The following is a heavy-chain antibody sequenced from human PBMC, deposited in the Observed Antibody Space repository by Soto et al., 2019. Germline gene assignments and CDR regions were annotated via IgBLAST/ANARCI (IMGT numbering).Heavy chain of an antibody. V-gene: IGHV5-51*01. D-gene: IGHD3-16*01. CDR2: VYLSDYDV. CDR1: GYRFTSSW. J-gene: IGHJ4*02. CDR3: TKGATSPLDS. Sequence: PGSSLKISCQGSGYRFTSSWIGCVRQMPGKGLEWLPNVYLSDYDVRYSPSFEGRVTISADNSINPAYLHLLNLKASDTATYYCTKGATSPLDSWRQGTRVTVSS.